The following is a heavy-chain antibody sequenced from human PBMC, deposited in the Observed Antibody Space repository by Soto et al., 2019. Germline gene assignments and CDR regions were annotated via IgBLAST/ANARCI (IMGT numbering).Heavy chain of an antibody. J-gene: IGHJ5*02. CDR3: QKDSGGCPRHVFDH. CDR1: GFIFDYFA. V-gene: IGHV3-9*01. D-gene: IGHD2-15*01. CDR2: IRWNSAGV. Sequence: AGGSLSLSCTVTGFIFDYFAMHWVRQAPGKGLEWASGIRWNSAGVVYADSVKGRFTISRDNDEDSLYLHMNSLRPDDTAFYFCQKDSGGCPRHVFDHWGQGALVTVSS.